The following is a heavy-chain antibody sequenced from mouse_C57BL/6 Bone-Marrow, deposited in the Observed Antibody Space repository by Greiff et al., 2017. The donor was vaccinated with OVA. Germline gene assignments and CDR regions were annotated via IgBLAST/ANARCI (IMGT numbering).Heavy chain of an antibody. CDR3: ARVYSYDGLAY. J-gene: IGHJ3*01. Sequence: EVQLKESGAELVKPGASVKLSCTASGFNIKDYYMHWVKQRTEQGLEWIGRIDPEDGETKYAPKFPGQATITADPSSNTSYLQLSSLTSDATAFYYFARVYSYDGLAYWGQGTLVTVSA. D-gene: IGHD1-1*01. CDR2: IDPEDGET. V-gene: IGHV14-2*01. CDR1: GFNIKDYY.